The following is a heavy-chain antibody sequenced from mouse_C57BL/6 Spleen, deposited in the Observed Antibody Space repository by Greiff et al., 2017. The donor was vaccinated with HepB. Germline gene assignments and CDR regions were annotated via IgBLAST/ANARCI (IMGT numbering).Heavy chain of an antibody. D-gene: IGHD1-1*01. CDR3: ARGSSYDY. CDR2: IYPRSGNT. CDR1: GYTFTSYG. Sequence: VQLQQSGAELARPGASVKLSCKASGYTFTSYGISWVKQRTGQGLEWIGEIYPRSGNTYYNEKFKGKATLTADKSSSTAYMDLHSLTSEDSAVYFCARGSSYDYWGQGTTLTVSS. V-gene: IGHV1-81*01. J-gene: IGHJ2*01.